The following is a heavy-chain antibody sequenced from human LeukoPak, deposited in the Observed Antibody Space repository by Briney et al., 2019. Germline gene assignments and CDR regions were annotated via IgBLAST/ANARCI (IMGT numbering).Heavy chain of an antibody. Sequence: KGLEWIGEINHSGSTNYDPSLKSRLSLSVDTSKNQFSLRLNSVTAADTAVYFCARGAAPTDYYLYYMDVWGKGTTVTVSS. CDR2: INHSGST. J-gene: IGHJ6*03. CDR3: ARGAAPTDYYLYYMDV. D-gene: IGHD1-1*01. V-gene: IGHV4-34*01.